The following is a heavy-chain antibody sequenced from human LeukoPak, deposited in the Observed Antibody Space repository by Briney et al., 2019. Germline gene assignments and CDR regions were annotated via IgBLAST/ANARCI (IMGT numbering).Heavy chain of an antibody. D-gene: IGHD6-19*01. CDR2: IYSGGST. CDR3: ASLHGDSSYCSGGSSFA. Sequence: GGSLRLSCAVSGGTVSSYYMSWIGQAPGKGLEWVSVIYSGGSTYYADSVEGRFTISRDDSMNTLYLEMDTLTPGDTAVYYCASLHGDSSYCSGGSSFAWGQGTLVTVSA. V-gene: IGHV3-53*01. CDR1: GGTVSSYY. J-gene: IGHJ5*02.